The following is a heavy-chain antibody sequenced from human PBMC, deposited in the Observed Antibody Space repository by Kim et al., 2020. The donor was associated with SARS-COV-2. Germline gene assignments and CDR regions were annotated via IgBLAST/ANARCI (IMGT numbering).Heavy chain of an antibody. V-gene: IGHV1-3*01. Sequence: NTSYTRQVQGRVPITWDKSASTAYRDLTSLRFDDTAVYYCARGRFGGSFDYWGQGTLVTVSS. CDR2: NT. J-gene: IGHJ4*02. D-gene: IGHD3-10*01. CDR3: ARGRFGGSFDY.